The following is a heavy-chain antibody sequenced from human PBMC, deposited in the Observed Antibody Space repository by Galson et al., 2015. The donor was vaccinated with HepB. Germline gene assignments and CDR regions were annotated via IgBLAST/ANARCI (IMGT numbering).Heavy chain of an antibody. Sequence: SCKASGYTFTSYAMHWVRQAPGQRLEWMGWINAGNGNTKYSQKFQGRVTITRDTSASTAYMELSSLRSEDTAVYYCARGREITGTTRPHAFDIWGQGTMVTVSS. D-gene: IGHD1-7*01. CDR3: ARGREITGTTRPHAFDI. CDR1: GYTFTSYA. CDR2: INAGNGNT. V-gene: IGHV1-3*01. J-gene: IGHJ3*02.